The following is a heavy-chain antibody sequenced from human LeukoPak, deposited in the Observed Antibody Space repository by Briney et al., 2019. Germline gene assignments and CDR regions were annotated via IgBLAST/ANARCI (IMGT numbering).Heavy chain of an antibody. V-gene: IGHV3-23*01. J-gene: IGHJ4*02. CDR1: GFTFSTFC. D-gene: IGHD1/OR15-1a*01. CDR2: ISGSAGST. Sequence: PGGSLRLSCTHSGFTFSTFCMSAVRQAPGKGLEWVSTISGSAGSTHYADSVKGRFTISRDTSKNMLYLQMTSLRAEDTALYYCATGSTFCDLNNLVTWGQGALATVSS. CDR3: ATGSTFCDLNNLVT.